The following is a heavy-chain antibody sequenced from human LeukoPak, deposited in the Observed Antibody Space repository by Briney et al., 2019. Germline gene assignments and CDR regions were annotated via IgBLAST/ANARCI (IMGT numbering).Heavy chain of an antibody. Sequence: PWASVKVSCKASGYTFTSYYMHWVRQAPGQGLEWMGIINPSGGSTSYAQKFQGRVTMTRDTSISTAYMELSRLRSDDTAVYYCARGTGIVATRSTPDYWGQGTLVTVSS. J-gene: IGHJ4*02. D-gene: IGHD5-12*01. V-gene: IGHV1-46*01. CDR1: GYTFTSYY. CDR3: ARGTGIVATRSTPDY. CDR2: INPSGGST.